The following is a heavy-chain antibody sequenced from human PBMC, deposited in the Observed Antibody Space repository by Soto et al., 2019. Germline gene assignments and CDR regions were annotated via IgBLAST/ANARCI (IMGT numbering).Heavy chain of an antibody. CDR1: GFTFSSYA. V-gene: IGHV3-23*01. D-gene: IGHD6-13*01. J-gene: IGHJ4*02. CDR2: ISGSGGGT. Sequence: EVQLLESGGGLVQPGGSLRLSCAASGFTFSSYAMSWVRQAPGKGLEWVSAISGSGGGTYYADSVKGRFTISRDNSKNTLHLKMNSLRAEDTAVYYCAKGSDSSSWQIMYYFDYWGQGTLVTVCS. CDR3: AKGSDSSSWQIMYYFDY.